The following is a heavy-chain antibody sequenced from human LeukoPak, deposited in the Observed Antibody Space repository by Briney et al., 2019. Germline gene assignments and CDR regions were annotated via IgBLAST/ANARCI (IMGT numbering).Heavy chain of an antibody. J-gene: IGHJ4*02. CDR2: IYPGDSDT. V-gene: IGHV5-51*01. CDR3: ARHAWGDGRRRDLDY. Sequence: PGESLKISCKGSGYSFTSYWIGWVRQMPGKGLEWMGIIYPGDSDTRYSPSFQGQVTISADKSISTAYLQWSSLKASDTAMYYCARHAWGDGRRRDLDYWGQGTLVTVSS. D-gene: IGHD3-16*01. CDR1: GYSFTSYW.